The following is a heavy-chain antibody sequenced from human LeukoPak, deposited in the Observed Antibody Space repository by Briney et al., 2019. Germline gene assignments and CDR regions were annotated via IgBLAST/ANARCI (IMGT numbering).Heavy chain of an antibody. V-gene: IGHV3-30*01. CDR2: ISHDGSDE. J-gene: IGHJ6*03. CDR1: GFIFSGYT. CDR3: ARDGGYCSGNSCYRIWNMDV. D-gene: IGHD2-2*02. Sequence: GGSLRLSCEASGFIFSGYTMHWIRQTPDKGLEWVAIISHDGSDEYSADSVKGRFKVSRDNSKNTLYLEMNSLRSEDTAVYYCARDGGYCSGNSCYRIWNMDVWGKGTTVTVSS.